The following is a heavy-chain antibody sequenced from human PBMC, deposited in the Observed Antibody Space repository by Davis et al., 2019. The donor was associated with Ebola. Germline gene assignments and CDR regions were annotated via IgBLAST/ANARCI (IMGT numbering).Heavy chain of an antibody. CDR3: ARGRFGDGVY. D-gene: IGHD2-21*02. CDR1: GVTVSANY. V-gene: IGHV3-53*01. J-gene: IGHJ4*02. CDR2: LYSGAGGST. Sequence: GGSLRLSCAPSGVTVSANYMTWVRQAPGKGLEWVSILYSGAGGSTYYADSVRGRFTISGDTLKNTLYLQMSNLRVEDTAVYYWARGRFGDGVYWGQGTQVTVSS.